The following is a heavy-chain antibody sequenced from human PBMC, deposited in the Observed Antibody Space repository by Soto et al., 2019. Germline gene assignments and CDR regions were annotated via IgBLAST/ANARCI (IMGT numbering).Heavy chain of an antibody. V-gene: IGHV1-3*01. CDR2: INAGTGNT. Sequence: ASVKVSCKASGYTFSTCPMHWVLQAPGQRLEWMGWINAGTGNTKYSQRFQGRVTITRDTSASTVYMALSSLKSEDTAVYYCARGVLREAVGTSDYFDYWGQGTLVTVSS. CDR3: ARGVLREAVGTSDYFDY. J-gene: IGHJ4*02. CDR1: GYTFSTCP. D-gene: IGHD6-13*01.